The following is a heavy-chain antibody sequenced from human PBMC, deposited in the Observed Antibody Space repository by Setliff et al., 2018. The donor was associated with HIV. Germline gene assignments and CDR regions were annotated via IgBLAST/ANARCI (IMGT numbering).Heavy chain of an antibody. J-gene: IGHJ4*02. D-gene: IGHD6-19*01. V-gene: IGHV3-20*04. CDR3: ASPFSKEVAGDDY. CDR2: INWNGAAT. CDR1: TFSVSEYA. Sequence: PGGSLRLSCAASTFSVSEYAMSWVRQAPGKGLEWVSGINWNGAATGYADSVKGRFTISRDNTKNSLYLQMNRLRAEDTALYYCASPFSKEVAGDDYWGQGTLVTVSS.